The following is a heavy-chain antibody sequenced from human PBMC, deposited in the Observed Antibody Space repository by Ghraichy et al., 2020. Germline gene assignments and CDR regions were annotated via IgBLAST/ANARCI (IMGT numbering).Heavy chain of an antibody. CDR2: ISGYDGRT. J-gene: IGHJ6*02. V-gene: IGHV1-18*04. Sequence: ASVKVSCKASGYTFNYYGITWVRQAPGQGLEYMGWISGYDGRTYYAQNFQGRVTMTIDTSTSTAYMELTSLTSDDTAVYYCGRDLGHCSGGNCFGVAVAGSSYHYGMDVWGQGTTVIVSS. CDR3: GRDLGHCSGGNCFGVAVAGSSYHYGMDV. CDR1: GYTFNYYG. D-gene: IGHD6-19*01.